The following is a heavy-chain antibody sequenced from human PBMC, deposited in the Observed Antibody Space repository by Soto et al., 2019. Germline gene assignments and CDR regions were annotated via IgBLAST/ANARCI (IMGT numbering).Heavy chain of an antibody. Sequence: EVQLVESGGGLVQPGGPLKLSCAVSGFTFSSHAMNWVLQAPGKGLEWVAYIHGTRSIIYYADSVKGRFTISRDNAKNSLYLQMDSLRDEDTALYYCARDARNADYDYWGQGTLVTVSS. CDR1: GFTFSSHA. CDR2: IHGTRSII. V-gene: IGHV3-48*02. D-gene: IGHD3-16*01. J-gene: IGHJ4*02. CDR3: ARDARNADYDY.